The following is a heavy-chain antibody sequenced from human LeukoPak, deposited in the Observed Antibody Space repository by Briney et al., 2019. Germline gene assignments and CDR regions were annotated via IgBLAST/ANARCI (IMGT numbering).Heavy chain of an antibody. CDR1: GSIFSNYA. V-gene: IGHV1-69*04. D-gene: IGHD2-15*01. Sequence: SVKVSCKASGSIFSNYAITWVRQAPGQGLEWMGRIIPMLGVANNAETFQDRVTINADKSTNTMYLELSSLKSEDTAVYYCARERSDCSGSACYSRNRNHSGLDVWGQGTTVTVS. CDR2: IIPMLGVA. J-gene: IGHJ6*02. CDR3: ARERSDCSGSACYSRNRNHSGLDV.